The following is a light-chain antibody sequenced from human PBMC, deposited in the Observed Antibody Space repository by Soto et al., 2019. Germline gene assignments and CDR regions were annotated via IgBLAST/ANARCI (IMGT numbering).Light chain of an antibody. CDR3: QQSYSSPVT. J-gene: IGKJ5*01. Sequence: DIPMPQSPSSLSASVGDRVTITCRASQSIGKHLNWYQQKPGKAPKFLIYAASSLQGGVPSRFSGSGSGTDFTLTVDSLQPEDFATYYCQQSYSSPVTFGQGTRLEIK. V-gene: IGKV1-39*01. CDR1: QSIGKH. CDR2: AAS.